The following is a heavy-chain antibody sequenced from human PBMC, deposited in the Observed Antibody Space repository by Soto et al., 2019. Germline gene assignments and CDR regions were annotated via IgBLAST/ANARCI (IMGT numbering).Heavy chain of an antibody. J-gene: IGHJ4*02. CDR2: IKSKTDGGTT. CDR1: GFTSSNAW. D-gene: IGHD3-3*01. Sequence: GGSLRLSCAASGFTSSNAWMSWVRQAPGKGLEWVGRIKSKTDGGTTDYAAPVKGRFTISRDDSKNTLYLQMNSLKTEDTAVYYCTTGYDFWSGYYPYWGQGTLVTVYS. V-gene: IGHV3-15*01. CDR3: TTGYDFWSGYYPY.